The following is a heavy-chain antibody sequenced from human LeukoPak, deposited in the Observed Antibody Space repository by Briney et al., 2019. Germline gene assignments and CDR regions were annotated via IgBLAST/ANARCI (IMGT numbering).Heavy chain of an antibody. J-gene: IGHJ4*02. CDR2: IYYSGRT. V-gene: IGHV4-39*01. CDR1: GGSISSSSYY. Sequence: PSETLSLTCTVSGGSISSSSYYWGWIRPPPGKGLEGIGSIYYSGRTYYNPSLKSRVTISVDTSKNQFSLKLSSVTAADTAVYYCARVGQSLDEVDYWGQGTLVTVSS. D-gene: IGHD1-26*01. CDR3: ARVGQSLDEVDY.